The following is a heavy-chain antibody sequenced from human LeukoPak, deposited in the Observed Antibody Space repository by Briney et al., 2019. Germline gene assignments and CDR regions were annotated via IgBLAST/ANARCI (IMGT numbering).Heavy chain of an antibody. Sequence: PSETLSLTCTVSGGSISSYYWSWIRQPPGKGLEWIGYIYYRGSTNYNPSLKSRVTISVDTSKNQFSLKLSSVTAADTAVYYCARRGGSSWYLDYWGQGTLVTVSS. CDR1: GGSISSYY. CDR3: ARRGGSSWYLDY. D-gene: IGHD6-13*01. J-gene: IGHJ4*02. V-gene: IGHV4-59*08. CDR2: IYYRGST.